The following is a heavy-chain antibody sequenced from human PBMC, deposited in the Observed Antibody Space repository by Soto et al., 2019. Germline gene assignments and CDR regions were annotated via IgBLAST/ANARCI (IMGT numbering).Heavy chain of an antibody. Sequence: GGSLRLSCSASGFTFSSYAMHWVRQAPGKGLEYVSAISSNGGSTYYADSVKGRFTISRDDSKNTLYLQMSSLRAEDTAVYYCVKSVQGLALKVPFDYWGQGTLVTVSS. CDR2: ISSNGGST. D-gene: IGHD6-19*01. J-gene: IGHJ4*02. CDR3: VKSVQGLALKVPFDY. V-gene: IGHV3-64D*06. CDR1: GFTFSSYA.